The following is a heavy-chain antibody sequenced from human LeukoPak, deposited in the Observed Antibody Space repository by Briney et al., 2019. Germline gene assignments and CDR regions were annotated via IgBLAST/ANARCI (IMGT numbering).Heavy chain of an antibody. CDR2: IYHSGST. CDR1: GGSISSSNR. Sequence: SETLSLTCAVSGGSISSSNRWSWVRQPPGKGLEWIGEIYHSGSTNYNPSLKSRVTISVDKSKNQFSLKLSSVTAADTAVYYCAAITYYYDSSADQGVVYAFDIWGQGTMVTVSS. V-gene: IGHV4-4*02. J-gene: IGHJ3*02. D-gene: IGHD3-22*01. CDR3: AAITYYYDSSADQGVVYAFDI.